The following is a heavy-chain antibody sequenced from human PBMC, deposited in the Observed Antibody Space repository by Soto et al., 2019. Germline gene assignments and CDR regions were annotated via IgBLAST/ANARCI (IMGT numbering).Heavy chain of an antibody. Sequence: QVQLQESGPGLVKPSQTLSLTCTVSGGSISSGDYYWSWIRQPPGKGLEWIGYIYYSGSTYYNPXXXSRXXXPVDPVKVPCXXTXIXXTAADTAVYYCAREVDYDILTGYSNPEYCYYGMDVWGQGTTVTVSS. J-gene: IGHJ6*02. CDR2: IYYSGST. CDR1: GGSISSGDYY. CDR3: AREVDYDILTGYSNPEYCYYGMDV. D-gene: IGHD3-9*01. V-gene: IGHV4-30-4*01.